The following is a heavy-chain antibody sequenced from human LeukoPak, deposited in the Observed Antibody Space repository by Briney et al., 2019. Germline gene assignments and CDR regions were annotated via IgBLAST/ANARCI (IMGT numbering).Heavy chain of an antibody. Sequence: SETLSLTCTVSGGSISSSSYYWSWIRQPAGKGLEWIGRIYTSGSTNYNPSLKSRVTMSVDTSKNQFSLKLSSVTAADTAVYYCAREAFGGVIAGHIDYWGQGTLVTVSS. V-gene: IGHV4-61*02. CDR3: AREAFGGVIAGHIDY. CDR1: GGSISSSSYY. J-gene: IGHJ4*02. CDR2: IYTSGST. D-gene: IGHD3-16*02.